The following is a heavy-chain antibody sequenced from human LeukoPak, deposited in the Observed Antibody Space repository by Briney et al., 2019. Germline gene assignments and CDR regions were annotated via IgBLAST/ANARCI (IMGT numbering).Heavy chain of an antibody. CDR2: VYPGDSDT. CDR1: GYSFTSYW. Sequence: GESLKISCKGSGYSFTSYWIGWVRQMPGKGLEWMGMVYPGDSDTRFSPSFQGQVTISGDRSISTAYLQWSSLKASDTAMYYCARLPYVGGTFDYWGQGTLVTVSS. V-gene: IGHV5-51*01. CDR3: ARLPYVGGTFDY. J-gene: IGHJ4*02. D-gene: IGHD3-16*01.